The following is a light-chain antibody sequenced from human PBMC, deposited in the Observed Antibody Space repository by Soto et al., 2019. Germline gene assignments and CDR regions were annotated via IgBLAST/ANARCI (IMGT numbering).Light chain of an antibody. CDR2: AAS. CDR3: QQNYSTPIT. J-gene: IGKJ5*01. Sequence: DIKMTPSPSSLSASVGERVTITCRASQSISSYLNWYQQKPGKAPKLLIYAASSLQSGVPSRFSGSGSGTDFTLTISSLQPEDFATYYCQQNYSTPITFGQGTRLEIK. CDR1: QSISSY. V-gene: IGKV1-39*01.